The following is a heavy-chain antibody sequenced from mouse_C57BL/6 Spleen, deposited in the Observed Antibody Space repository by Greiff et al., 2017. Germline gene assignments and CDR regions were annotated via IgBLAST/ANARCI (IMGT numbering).Heavy chain of an antibody. V-gene: IGHV1-82*01. CDR1: GYAFSSSW. J-gene: IGHJ1*03. D-gene: IGHD1-1*01. Sequence: VKLMESGPELVKPGASVKISCKASGYAFSSSWMNWVKQRPGKGLEWIGRIYPGDGDTNYNGKFKGKATLTADKFSSTAYMQLSSLTSEDSAVYFCARSGSHWYVDVWGTGTTVTVSS. CDR3: ARSGSHWYVDV. CDR2: IYPGDGDT.